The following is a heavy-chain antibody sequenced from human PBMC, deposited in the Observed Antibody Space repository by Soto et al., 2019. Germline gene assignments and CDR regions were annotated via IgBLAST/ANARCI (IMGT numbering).Heavy chain of an antibody. CDR2: ISSSSSTI. J-gene: IGHJ3*02. CDR1: RFTFSSYN. Sequence: PGVSLRLSFAASRFTFSSYNMNWVRQAPGKGLEWVSYISSSSSTIYYADSVKGRFTISRDNAKNSLYLQMNSLRDEDTAVYYCATTRSGSYYLDAFDIWGQGTMVTVSS. V-gene: IGHV3-48*02. CDR3: ATTRSGSYYLDAFDI. D-gene: IGHD3-22*01.